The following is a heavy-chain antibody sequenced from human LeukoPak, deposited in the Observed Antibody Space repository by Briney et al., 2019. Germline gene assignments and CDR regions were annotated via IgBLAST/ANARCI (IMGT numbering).Heavy chain of an antibody. CDR1: GFTFSTYG. V-gene: IGHV3-33*01. Sequence: GGSLRLSCAASGFTFSTYGMHWVRQAPGKGLEWLAVIWYDGSNIYYADSVKGRFAISRDNSKNTLYLLLNSLRAEDTAVYYCARGVRAGPFDIWGQGTMVTVSS. CDR2: IWYDGSNI. CDR3: ARGVRAGPFDI. J-gene: IGHJ3*02.